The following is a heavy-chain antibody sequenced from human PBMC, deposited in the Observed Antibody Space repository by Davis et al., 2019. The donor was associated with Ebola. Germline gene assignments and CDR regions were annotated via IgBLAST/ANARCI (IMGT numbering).Heavy chain of an antibody. CDR3: AHRGSGSYTHYFDY. CDR2: RYCDDDK. J-gene: IGHJ4*02. Sequence: SGPTLAHPTHLLMLTCTFSRFSLRPSGVGVGWIRQPPGKALEWRALRYCDDDKRYSPSLKSRLTITKDNSKNQVGLTMTNMDSVDTATYYCAHRGSGSYTHYFDYWGQGTLVTVSS. V-gene: IGHV2-5*02. D-gene: IGHD1-26*01. CDR1: RFSLRPSGVG.